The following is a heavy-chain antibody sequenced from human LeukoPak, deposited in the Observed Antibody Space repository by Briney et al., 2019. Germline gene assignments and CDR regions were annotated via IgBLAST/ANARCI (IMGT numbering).Heavy chain of an antibody. J-gene: IGHJ4*02. CDR1: GGSFKDNY. D-gene: IGHD3-3*01. V-gene: IGHV4-34*01. Sequence: SETLSLTCAVYGGSFKDNYWSWIRQPPGKGLEWIGEINHSGTTNYNPSLKSRVTMSLDTSKNQISLKLNSVTAADTAVYYCARVPLRFLEPFDNWGQGTLVTVSS. CDR2: INHSGTT. CDR3: ARVPLRFLEPFDN.